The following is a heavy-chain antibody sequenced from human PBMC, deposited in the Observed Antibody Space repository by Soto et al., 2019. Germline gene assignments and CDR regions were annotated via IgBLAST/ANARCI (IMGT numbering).Heavy chain of an antibody. Sequence: ASVKVSCKASGYTFTGYYMHWVRQAPGQGLEWMGWINPNSGGTNYAQKFQGRVTMTRDTSISTAYMELSRLRSDDTAVYYCARAPGYDFWSGYYYFDYWGRGALVTVSS. CDR2: INPNSGGT. V-gene: IGHV1-2*02. CDR1: GYTFTGYY. J-gene: IGHJ4*02. CDR3: ARAPGYDFWSGYYYFDY. D-gene: IGHD3-3*01.